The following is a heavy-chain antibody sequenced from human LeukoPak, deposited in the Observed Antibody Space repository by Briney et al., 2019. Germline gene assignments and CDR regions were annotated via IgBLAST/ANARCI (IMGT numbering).Heavy chain of an antibody. V-gene: IGHV4-59*01. J-gene: IGHJ4*02. Sequence: PSETLSLTCTVSGGSISSYYWSWIRQPPGKGLEWIGYIYYSGSTNYNPSLKSRVTISVDTSKNQFSLKLSSVTAADTAVYYCARGRYYYDSSGSLDYWGQGTLVTVSS. D-gene: IGHD3-22*01. CDR1: GGSISSYY. CDR2: IYYSGST. CDR3: ARGRYYYDSSGSLDY.